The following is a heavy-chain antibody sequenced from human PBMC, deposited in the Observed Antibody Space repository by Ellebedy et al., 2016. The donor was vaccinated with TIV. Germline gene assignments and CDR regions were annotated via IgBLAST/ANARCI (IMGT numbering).Heavy chain of an antibody. CDR2: VTDTGNNK. D-gene: IGHD3-10*01. V-gene: IGHV3-30-3*01. Sequence: GESLKISCAASGSTFSSHAMVWVRQAPGKGLEWVASVTDTGNNKYYADSVKGRLTISRDNSKNMLNLQMNSLSTEDTAGYYCARDLYFGEGDALDIWGQGTMVTVSS. CDR3: ARDLYFGEGDALDI. J-gene: IGHJ3*02. CDR1: GSTFSSHA.